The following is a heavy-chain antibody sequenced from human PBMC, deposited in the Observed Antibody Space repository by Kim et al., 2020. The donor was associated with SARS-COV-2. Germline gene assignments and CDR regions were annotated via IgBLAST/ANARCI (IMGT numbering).Heavy chain of an antibody. CDR2: ISSTGSFT. D-gene: IGHD3-16*02. J-gene: IGHJ4*02. Sequence: GGSLRLSCAASGFIFSDYYMTWIRQAPGEGLEWVAYISSTGSFTNYADSVKGRFTISRDNAKNSLFLQMNSLRPEDTAVYYCARDHGMEYLSEQYDYWGQGTLVTVSA. CDR3: ARDHGMEYLSEQYDY. V-gene: IGHV3-11*05. CDR1: GFIFSDYY.